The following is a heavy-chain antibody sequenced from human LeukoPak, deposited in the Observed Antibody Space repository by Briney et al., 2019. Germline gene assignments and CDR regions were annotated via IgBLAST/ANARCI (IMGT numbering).Heavy chain of an antibody. Sequence: GRSLRLSCAASGFTFRTYDMHWVRQAPGKGPEWVALISYDGSNKYYADSVEGRFTISRDNSKNMLYLQMNGLRVEDTAVYYCAKERYSSGWYRADYYHYGMDVWGPGATVTVSS. J-gene: IGHJ6*02. V-gene: IGHV3-30*18. CDR3: AKERYSSGWYRADYYHYGMDV. CDR2: ISYDGSNK. CDR1: GFTFRTYD. D-gene: IGHD6-19*01.